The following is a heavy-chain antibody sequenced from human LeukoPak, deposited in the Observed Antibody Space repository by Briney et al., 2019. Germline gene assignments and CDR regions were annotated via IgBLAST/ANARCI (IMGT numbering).Heavy chain of an antibody. CDR3: ARGYSSSWNYFDY. Sequence: SETLSLTCSVSGGSIRSYYWSWIRQPPGKGLEWIGYISDSGSTNYNPSLKSRVTISIDTSKNEFSLKLSSVTAADTAVYYCARGYSSSWNYFDYWGQGTLVTVSS. D-gene: IGHD6-13*01. V-gene: IGHV4-59*01. CDR1: GGSIRSYY. J-gene: IGHJ4*02. CDR2: ISDSGST.